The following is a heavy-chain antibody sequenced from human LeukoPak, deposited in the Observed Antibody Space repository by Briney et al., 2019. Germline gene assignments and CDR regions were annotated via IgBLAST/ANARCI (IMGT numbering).Heavy chain of an antibody. CDR2: MNPNSGNT. CDR3: ARVRYSGYEADWFDL. V-gene: IGHV1-8*02. J-gene: IGHJ5*02. D-gene: IGHD5-12*01. CDR1: GYTFTSYD. Sequence: ASVKVSCKASGYTFTSYDINWVRQATGQGLEWMGWMNPNSGNTGYAQKFQGRVTMARNTSISTAYMELSSLRSEDTAVYYCARVRYSGYEADWFDLWGQGTLVTVSS.